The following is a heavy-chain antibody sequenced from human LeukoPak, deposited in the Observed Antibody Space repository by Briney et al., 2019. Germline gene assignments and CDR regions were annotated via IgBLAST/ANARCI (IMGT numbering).Heavy chain of an antibody. CDR3: ARGRYCSSTSCLHFDY. J-gene: IGHJ4*02. V-gene: IGHV4-31*03. D-gene: IGHD2-2*01. CDR2: IYYSGST. Sequence: PSQTLSLTCTVSGGSISSGGYYWSWIRQHPGKGLEWIGYIYYSGSTYYNPSLKSRVTISVDTSKNQFSLKLSSVTAADTAVYYCARGRYCSSTSCLHFDYWGQGTLVTVSS. CDR1: GGSISSGGYY.